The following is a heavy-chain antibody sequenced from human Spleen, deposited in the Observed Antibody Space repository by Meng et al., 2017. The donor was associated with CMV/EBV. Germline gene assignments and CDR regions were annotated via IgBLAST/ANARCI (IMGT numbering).Heavy chain of an antibody. CDR3: ARDSIVVVPAAHWIYYYYGMDV. J-gene: IGHJ6*02. D-gene: IGHD2-2*01. CDR1: GFTFSTYW. Sequence: GGSLRLSCAGSGFTFSTYWMSWVRQAPGKGLEWVANIKQDGGETYYVDSVKGRFTISRDNAKKSMYLQMNSLRAEDTAVYYCARDSIVVVPAAHWIYYYYGMDVWGQGTTVTVSS. CDR2: IKQDGGET. V-gene: IGHV3-7*01.